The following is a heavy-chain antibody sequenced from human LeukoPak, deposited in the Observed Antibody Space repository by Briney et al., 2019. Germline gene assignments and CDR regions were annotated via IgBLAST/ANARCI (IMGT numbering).Heavy chain of an antibody. Sequence: ASVKVSCKASGYTFTIYGISWVRQAPGQGLEWMGWISAYNGNTNYAQKLQGRVTMTTDTSTSTAYMELRSLRSDDTAVYYCARDVWGSYRPNFDYWGQGTLVTVSS. CDR2: ISAYNGNT. CDR3: ARDVWGSYRPNFDY. J-gene: IGHJ4*02. CDR1: GYTFTIYG. V-gene: IGHV1-18*01. D-gene: IGHD3-16*02.